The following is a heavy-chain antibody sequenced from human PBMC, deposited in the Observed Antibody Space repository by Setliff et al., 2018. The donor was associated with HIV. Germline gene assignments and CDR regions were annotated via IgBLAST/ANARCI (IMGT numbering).Heavy chain of an antibody. CDR2: ISSSTSTI. CDR3: ARLLDYYYMDV. V-gene: IGHV3-48*01. Sequence: PGGSLRLSCAASGFTFSTYSMNWVRQAPGKGLEWVSYISSSTSTIYYADSVKGRFTISRDNAKNSLYLQMNSLRAEDTAVYYCARLLDYYYMDVWGKGTTVTVSS. J-gene: IGHJ6*03. CDR1: GFTFSTYS.